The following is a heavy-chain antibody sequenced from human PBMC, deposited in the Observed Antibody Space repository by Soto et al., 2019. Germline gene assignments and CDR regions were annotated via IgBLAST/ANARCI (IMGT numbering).Heavy chain of an antibody. D-gene: IGHD3-22*01. V-gene: IGHV3-33*01. Sequence: GGSLRLSCAASGFTFSGYGMHWVRQAPGKGLEWVAVIWYDGSNKYYADSVKGRFTISRDNSKNTLYLQMNSLRAEDTAVYYCARCHYYDSSGSYYFDYWGQGTLVTVSS. J-gene: IGHJ4*02. CDR1: GFTFSGYG. CDR2: IWYDGSNK. CDR3: ARCHYYDSSGSYYFDY.